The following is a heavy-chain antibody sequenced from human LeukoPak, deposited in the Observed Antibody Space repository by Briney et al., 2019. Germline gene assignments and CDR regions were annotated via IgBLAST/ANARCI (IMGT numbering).Heavy chain of an antibody. Sequence: PGGSLRLSCAASGFTFSSYSMNWVRQAPGKGLEWVSYISSSSSTIYYADSVKGRFTISRDNAKNSLYLQMNSLRAEDTAVYYCARVDTIFGVVIIEAFDIWGQGTMVTVSS. CDR3: ARVDTIFGVVIIEAFDI. D-gene: IGHD3-3*01. V-gene: IGHV3-48*01. CDR2: ISSSSSTI. CDR1: GFTFSSYS. J-gene: IGHJ3*02.